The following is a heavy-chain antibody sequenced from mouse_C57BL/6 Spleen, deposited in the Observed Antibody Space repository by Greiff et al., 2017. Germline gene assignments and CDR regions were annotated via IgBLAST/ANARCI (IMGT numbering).Heavy chain of an antibody. CDR2: IHPNSGST. V-gene: IGHV1-64*01. Sequence: QVQLQQPGAELVKPGASVKLSCKASGYTFTSYWMHWVKQRPGQGLEWIGMIHPNSGSTNYNEKFKSKATLTVDKSSSTAYMQLSSLTSEDSAVYYGARVTLTGTDDYWGQGTTLTVSS. J-gene: IGHJ2*01. CDR1: GYTFTSYW. D-gene: IGHD4-1*01. CDR3: ARVTLTGTDDY.